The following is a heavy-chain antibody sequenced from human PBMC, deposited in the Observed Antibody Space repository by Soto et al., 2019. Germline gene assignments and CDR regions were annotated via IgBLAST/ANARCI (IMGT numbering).Heavy chain of an antibody. J-gene: IGHJ5*02. CDR2: IRCDGSNT. D-gene: IGHD1-26*01. Sequence: PGGSLRLSCAASGFTFSSFAMSWVRQAPGKGLEWVAVIRCDGSNTNYADSVKGRFTISRDNSKNTLYLQMNSLRAEDTAVYYCARDQVGFLDPWGQGTLVTVSS. CDR3: ARDQVGFLDP. CDR1: GFTFSSFA. V-gene: IGHV3-33*08.